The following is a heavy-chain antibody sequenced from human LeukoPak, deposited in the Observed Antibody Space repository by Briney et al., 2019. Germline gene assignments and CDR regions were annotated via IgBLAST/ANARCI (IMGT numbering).Heavy chain of an antibody. V-gene: IGHV1-18*01. Sequence: ASVKVSCKTSGYSENFYGITWVRQVAGQGLEWMGWISAQHGQTEYAPNSQDRVTMTTDTYTNTAYMELRSLRSDDTAVYYCARGRAIWFGEFPFDYWGQGTLVTVSS. J-gene: IGHJ4*02. CDR3: ARGRAIWFGEFPFDY. CDR1: GYSENFYG. D-gene: IGHD3-10*01. CDR2: ISAQHGQT.